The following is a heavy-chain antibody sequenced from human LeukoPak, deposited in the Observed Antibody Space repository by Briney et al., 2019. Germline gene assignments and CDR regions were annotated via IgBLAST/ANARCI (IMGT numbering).Heavy chain of an antibody. CDR2: INHSGST. J-gene: IGHJ4*02. V-gene: IGHV4-34*01. Sequence: PSETLSLTCAVYGGSFSGYYWSWIRQPPGKGLEWIGEINHSGSTNYNPSLKSRVTISVDTSKNQFSLKLSSVTAADTALYYCARLRDSSGYYSFDYWGQGTLVTVSS. CDR1: GGSFSGYY. D-gene: IGHD3-22*01. CDR3: ARLRDSSGYYSFDY.